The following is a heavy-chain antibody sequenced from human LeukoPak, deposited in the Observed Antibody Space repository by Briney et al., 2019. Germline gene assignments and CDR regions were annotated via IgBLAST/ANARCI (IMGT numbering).Heavy chain of an antibody. D-gene: IGHD1-14*01. J-gene: IGHJ4*02. CDR2: ISGSGDKR. CDR3: VKGITGTFDY. CDR1: GFPYSSFA. V-gene: IGHV3-23*01. Sequence: GGSLRLSCAASGFPYSSFAMTWVRQAPGEGLDWVSAISGSGDKRYYADSVKGRFTISRDISNNTVYLQMNSLRAEDTAVYYCVKGITGTFDYWGQGTLVTVSS.